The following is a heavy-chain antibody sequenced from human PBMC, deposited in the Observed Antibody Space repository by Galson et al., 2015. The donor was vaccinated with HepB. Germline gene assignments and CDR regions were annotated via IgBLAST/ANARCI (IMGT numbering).Heavy chain of an antibody. CDR3: ARELYSSSWREAYGMDV. CDR1: GFTFSSYA. V-gene: IGHV3-23*01. Sequence: SLRLSCAASGFTFSSYAMSWVRQAPGKGLEWVSAISGSGGSIYYADSVKGRFTISRDNSKNTLYLQMNRLRAEDTAVYYCARELYSSSWREAYGMDVWGQGTTVTVSS. CDR2: ISGSGGSI. D-gene: IGHD6-13*01. J-gene: IGHJ6*02.